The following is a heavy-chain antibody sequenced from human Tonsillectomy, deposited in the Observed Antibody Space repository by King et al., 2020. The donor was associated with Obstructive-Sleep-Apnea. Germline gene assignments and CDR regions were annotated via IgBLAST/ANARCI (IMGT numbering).Heavy chain of an antibody. CDR3: AKGAMIVVVMEYFDY. Sequence: VQLVESGGGVVQPGRSLRLSCAASGFSFSTYGMHWVRQAPGKGLEWVAFIRYDGNVKYYADSVKGRFTISRDDSKNTLYLQMNSLRAEDTAVYYCAKGAMIVVVMEYFDYWGQGTLVTVSS. CDR2: IRYDGNVK. J-gene: IGHJ4*02. V-gene: IGHV3-30*02. CDR1: GFSFSTYG. D-gene: IGHD3-22*01.